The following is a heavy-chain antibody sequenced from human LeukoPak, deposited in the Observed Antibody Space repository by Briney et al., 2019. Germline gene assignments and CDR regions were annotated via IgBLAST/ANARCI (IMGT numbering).Heavy chain of an antibody. V-gene: IGHV7-4-1*02. CDR2: INTNTGNP. CDR1: GYTFTSYG. J-gene: IGHJ6*03. Sequence: GASVKVSCKASGYTFTSYGISWVRQAPGQGLEWMGWINTNTGNPTYAQGFTGRFVFSLDTSVSTAYLQISSLKAEDTAVYYCARDFPQQWLVRNYYYMDVWGKGTTVTVSS. D-gene: IGHD6-19*01. CDR3: ARDFPQQWLVRNYYYMDV.